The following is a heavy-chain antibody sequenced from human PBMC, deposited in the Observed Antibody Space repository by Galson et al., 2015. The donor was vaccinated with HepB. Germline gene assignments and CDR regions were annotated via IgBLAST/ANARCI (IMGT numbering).Heavy chain of an antibody. CDR3: ARPSWDSGYDFI. V-gene: IGHV4-39*07. CDR1: GGSISSSSYY. D-gene: IGHD5-12*01. CDR2: IYYSGST. J-gene: IGHJ4*02. Sequence: SETLSLTCTVSGGSISSSSYYWGWIRQPPGKGLEWIGSIYYSGSTYYNPSLKSRVTISVDTSKNQFSLKLSSVTAADTAVYYCARPSWDSGYDFIWGQGTLVTVSS.